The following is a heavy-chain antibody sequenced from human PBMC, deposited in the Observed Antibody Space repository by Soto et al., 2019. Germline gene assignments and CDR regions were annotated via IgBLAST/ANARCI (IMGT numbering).Heavy chain of an antibody. CDR1: GFTFSSYA. V-gene: IGHV3-30-3*01. CDR2: ISYDGSNK. CDR3: ARGPVVTGYLFDY. J-gene: IGHJ4*02. Sequence: GGSLRLSCAASGFTFSSYAMHWVRQAPGKGLEWVAVISYDGSNKYYADSVKGRFTISRDNSKNTLYLQMNSLRAEDTAVYYCARGPVVTGYLFDYWGQGTLVTVSS. D-gene: IGHD3-9*01.